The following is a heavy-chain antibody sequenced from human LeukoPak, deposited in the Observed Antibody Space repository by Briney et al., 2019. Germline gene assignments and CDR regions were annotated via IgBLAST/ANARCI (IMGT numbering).Heavy chain of an antibody. CDR1: GLTFSSYA. D-gene: IGHD1-26*01. CDR3: AVGSYLGRNFDY. J-gene: IGHJ4*02. V-gene: IGHV3-23*01. Sequence: PGGSLRLSCAASGLTFSSYAMSWVRQAPGKGLEWVSAISGSGGGTYYADSVKGRFTISRDNSKNTLYLQMNSLRAEDTAVYYSAVGSYLGRNFDYWGQGTLVTVSS. CDR2: ISGSGGGT.